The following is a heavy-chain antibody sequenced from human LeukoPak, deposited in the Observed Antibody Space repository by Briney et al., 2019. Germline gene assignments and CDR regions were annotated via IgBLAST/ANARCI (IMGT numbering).Heavy chain of an antibody. Sequence: SETLSLTCTVSGGSISSSSYYWGWIRQPPGKGLEWIGSIYYSGSTYYNPSLKSRLTISVDTSNNQFSLKLSSVTAADTAVYYCAIQDTAMDPTSGLWIKIFDYWGQGTLVTVSS. J-gene: IGHJ4*02. CDR3: AIQDTAMDPTSGLWIKIFDY. V-gene: IGHV4-39*01. D-gene: IGHD5-18*01. CDR1: GGSISSSSYY. CDR2: IYYSGST.